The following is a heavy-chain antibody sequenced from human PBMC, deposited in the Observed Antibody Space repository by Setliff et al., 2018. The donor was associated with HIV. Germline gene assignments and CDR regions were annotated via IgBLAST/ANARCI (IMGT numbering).Heavy chain of an antibody. D-gene: IGHD2-8*01. Sequence: LRLSCAASGFAFSSYWMHWVRQSPGKGLVWVSRINGDGTSISYEDSVRGRFTISRDNAKSTLYLQMDNLTAADTAKYFCARGVQAQVVLMSYVKGRFDPWGQGTQVTVSS. V-gene: IGHV3-74*01. CDR2: INGDGTSI. CDR3: ARGVQAQVVLMSYVKGRFDP. CDR1: GFAFSSYW. J-gene: IGHJ5*02.